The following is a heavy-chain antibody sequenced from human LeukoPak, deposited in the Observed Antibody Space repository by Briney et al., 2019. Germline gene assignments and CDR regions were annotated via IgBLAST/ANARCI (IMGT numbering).Heavy chain of an antibody. CDR3: ARSYSSHDDY. CDR2: IYYSGST. V-gene: IGHV4-39*01. J-gene: IGHJ4*02. D-gene: IGHD6-13*01. Sequence: PSETLSLTCTVSGGSISSSSYYWGWIRQPPGKGLERIGSIYYSGSTYYNPSLKSRVTISVDTSKNQFSLKLSSVTAADTAVYYCARSYSSHDDYWGQGTLVTVSS. CDR1: GGSISSSSYY.